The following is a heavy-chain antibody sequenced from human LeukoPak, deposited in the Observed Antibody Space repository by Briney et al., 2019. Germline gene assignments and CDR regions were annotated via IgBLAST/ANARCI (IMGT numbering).Heavy chain of an antibody. Sequence: PSETLSLTCTVSGASVSSGSYYWSWIRQPPGKGLESIGYIYYTGSTNYNPSLKSRVSISIYTSKSQFSLKLNSVTAADTAVYYCAREEWYGSGSYYQRAFDIWGQGTMVTVSS. CDR1: GASVSSGSYY. CDR2: IYYTGST. V-gene: IGHV4-61*01. J-gene: IGHJ3*02. D-gene: IGHD3-10*01. CDR3: AREEWYGSGSYYQRAFDI.